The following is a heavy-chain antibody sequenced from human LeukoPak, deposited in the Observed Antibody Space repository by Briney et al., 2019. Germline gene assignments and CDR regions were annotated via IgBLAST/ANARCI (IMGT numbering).Heavy chain of an antibody. CDR3: ARHYYDSSGYYYFDY. J-gene: IGHJ4*02. CDR2: IYYSGST. D-gene: IGHD3-22*01. V-gene: IGHV4-59*08. CDR1: GGSISGYY. Sequence: SSETLSLTCTVSGGSISGYYWSWIRQPPGKGLEYIGYIYYSGSTDYNPSLKSRITISVDTSKNQFSLKLSSVTDADTAVYYCARHYYDSSGYYYFDYWGQGTLVTVSS.